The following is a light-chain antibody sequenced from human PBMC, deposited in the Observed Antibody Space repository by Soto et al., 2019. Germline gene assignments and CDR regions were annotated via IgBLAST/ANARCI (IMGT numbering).Light chain of an antibody. V-gene: IGKV1-5*01. J-gene: IGKJ2*01. CDR1: QSIRSW. Sequence: DIQMTQSPSTLSASVGDRVTITCRASQSIRSWLAWYQQKPGKAPNLLIYDASTLQSGVPSRFSGGGSGTEFTLTISSLQPDDFATYYCQQYNSFPTFGQGTKVDIK. CDR2: DAS. CDR3: QQYNSFPT.